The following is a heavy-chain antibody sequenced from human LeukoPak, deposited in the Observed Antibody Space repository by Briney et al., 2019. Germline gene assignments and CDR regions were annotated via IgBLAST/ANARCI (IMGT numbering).Heavy chain of an antibody. CDR2: ISSSGSTI. V-gene: IGHV3-48*03. D-gene: IGHD6-13*01. CDR1: GFTFSSYE. J-gene: IGHJ4*02. CDR3: AREYGGYSSSWYCDY. Sequence: GGSLRLSCAASGFTFSSYEMNWVRQAPGKGLEWVSCISSSGSTIYYADSVKGRFTISRDNAKNSLYLQMNSLRAEDTAVYYCAREYGGYSSSWYCDYWGQGTLVTVSS.